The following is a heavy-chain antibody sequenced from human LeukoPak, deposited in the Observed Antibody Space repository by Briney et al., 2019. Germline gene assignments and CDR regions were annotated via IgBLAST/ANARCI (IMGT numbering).Heavy chain of an antibody. CDR2: IHPSSPKI. Sequence: TGGSLRLSCAASGFTFNDYSMNWVRQAPGKGLEWVSYIHPSSPKIYYADSVKGRFTISRDNAKNSLYLQMNSLRDEDTAVYYCARDLNWAFDYWGQGTLVTVSS. D-gene: IGHD3/OR15-3a*01. CDR3: ARDLNWAFDY. CDR1: GFTFNDYS. V-gene: IGHV3-48*02. J-gene: IGHJ4*02.